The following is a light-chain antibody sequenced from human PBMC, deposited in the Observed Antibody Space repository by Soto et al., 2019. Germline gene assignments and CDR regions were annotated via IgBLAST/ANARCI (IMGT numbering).Light chain of an antibody. J-gene: IGKJ2*01. V-gene: IGKV1-5*01. Sequence: GDRVTITCRASQSISSWLAWYQQKPGKAPKLLIYDASSLESGFPSRFSGSGSGTEFTLTISSLQPDDFATYYCQQYNSYSYTFGQGTKLEIK. CDR1: QSISSW. CDR3: QQYNSYSYT. CDR2: DAS.